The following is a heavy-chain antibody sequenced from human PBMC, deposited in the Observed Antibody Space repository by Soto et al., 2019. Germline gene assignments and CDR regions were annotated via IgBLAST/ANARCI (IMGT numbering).Heavy chain of an antibody. V-gene: IGHV3-53*01. CDR1: GFSVSAKY. J-gene: IGHJ3*02. Sequence: QPGGSLRLSCAVSGFSVSAKYMIWGRQAPGKDLEWLSAMSDAGITSYADSVKGRFIISRDKTKNTVSLQMDSLKVDDTAVYYCAASVTTGGGFDIWGQGTMVTVSS. CDR2: MSDAGIT. CDR3: AASVTTGGGFDI. D-gene: IGHD4-17*01.